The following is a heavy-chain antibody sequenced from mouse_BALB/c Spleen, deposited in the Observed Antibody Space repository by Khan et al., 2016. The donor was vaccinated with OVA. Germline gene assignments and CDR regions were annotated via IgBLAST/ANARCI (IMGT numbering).Heavy chain of an antibody. CDR2: INTYTGEP. D-gene: IGHD2-12*01. J-gene: IGHJ1*01. CDR1: GYTLTNHG. Sequence: QIQLVQSGPELKKPGETVKISCKASGYTLTNHGMNWVKQAPGKGLKWMGWINTYTGEPTYADDFKGRFAFSLETSASTAYLQINNLKNEDTAAYFCARKNYSYDRCLDVWGAGTTVTVSS. CDR3: ARKNYSYDRCLDV. V-gene: IGHV9-3-1*01.